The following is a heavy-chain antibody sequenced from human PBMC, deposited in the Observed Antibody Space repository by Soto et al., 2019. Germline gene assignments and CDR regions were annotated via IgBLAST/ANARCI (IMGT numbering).Heavy chain of an antibody. J-gene: IGHJ3*02. Sequence: GASVKVSCKASGYTFTRYGISWVRQAPGQGLEWMGWISAYNGNTNYAQKLQGRVTMTTDTSTSTAYMELRSLRSDDTAVYYCARGTYCSSTSCFPRDAFDIWGQGTMVTVSS. CDR2: ISAYNGNT. CDR3: ARGTYCSSTSCFPRDAFDI. CDR1: GYTFTRYG. V-gene: IGHV1-18*01. D-gene: IGHD2-2*01.